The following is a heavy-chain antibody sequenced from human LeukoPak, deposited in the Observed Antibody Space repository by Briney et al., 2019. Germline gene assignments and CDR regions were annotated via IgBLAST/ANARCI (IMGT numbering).Heavy chain of an antibody. CDR3: ARAPSEIGGYYPEYFRH. V-gene: IGHV3-74*01. CDR2: LKSDGST. J-gene: IGHJ1*01. Sequence: QAGGSLRLSCAASGFTFSSYWMHWVRQAPGKGLVWVSRLKSDGSTNDADSVKGRFTISRDNAKNTVSLQMNSLRAEDTGVYYCARAPSEIGGYYPEYFRHWGQGTLVTVSS. CDR1: GFTFSSYW. D-gene: IGHD3-22*01.